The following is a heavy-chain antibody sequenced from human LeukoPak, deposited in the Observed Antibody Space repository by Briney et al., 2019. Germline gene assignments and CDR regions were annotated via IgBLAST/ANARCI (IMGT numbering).Heavy chain of an antibody. V-gene: IGHV4-39*07. CDR1: GGSISSSSYY. Sequence: SETLSLTCTVSGGSISSSSYYWGWIRQPPGKGLEWIGNIYYSGSTYYNPSLKSRVTISVDRSKNQFSLKLSSVTAADTAVYHCARDGYYYDSSGPNYFDYWGQGTLVTVSS. CDR2: IYYSGST. CDR3: ARDGYYYDSSGPNYFDY. D-gene: IGHD3-22*01. J-gene: IGHJ4*02.